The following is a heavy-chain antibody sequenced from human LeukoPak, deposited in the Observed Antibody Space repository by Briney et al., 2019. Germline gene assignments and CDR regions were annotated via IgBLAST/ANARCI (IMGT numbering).Heavy chain of an antibody. CDR2: ISGSGGST. CDR3: AREKRGYGDYGLRLIFDY. CDR1: GFTFSSYA. D-gene: IGHD4-17*01. V-gene: IGHV3-23*01. J-gene: IGHJ4*02. Sequence: GGSLRLSCAASGFTFSSYAMSWVRQAPGKGLEWVSAISGSGGSTYYADSVKGRFTISRDNAKNSLYLQMNSLRAEDTAVYYCAREKRGYGDYGLRLIFDYWGQGTLVTVSS.